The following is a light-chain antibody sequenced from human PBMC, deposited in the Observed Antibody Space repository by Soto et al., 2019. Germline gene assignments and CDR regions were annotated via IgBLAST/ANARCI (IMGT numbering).Light chain of an antibody. CDR3: SSYTSSSTYV. V-gene: IGLV2-14*03. J-gene: IGLJ1*01. CDR2: DVS. Sequence: QSALTQPASVSGSPGQSITISCTGTSSVVGSYNYVSWYQQYPGKAPKLMIYDVSNRPSGVSNRFSGSKSGNTASLTISGLQAEDEADYYCSSYTSSSTYVFGTGPKLTVL. CDR1: SSVVGSYNY.